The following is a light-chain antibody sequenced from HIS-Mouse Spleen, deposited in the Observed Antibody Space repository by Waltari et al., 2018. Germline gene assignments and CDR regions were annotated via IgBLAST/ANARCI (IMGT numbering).Light chain of an antibody. V-gene: IGLV3-25*03. CDR2: KDS. J-gene: IGLJ3*02. Sequence: SYELTQPPSVSVSPGQTARITCSGDALPKQYPYWYQQKPGQAPVLVLYKDSERPSGIPERFSGSSSGTTVTLTISGVQAEDEADYYCQSADSSGTYWVFGGGTKLTVL. CDR3: QSADSSGTYWV. CDR1: ALPKQY.